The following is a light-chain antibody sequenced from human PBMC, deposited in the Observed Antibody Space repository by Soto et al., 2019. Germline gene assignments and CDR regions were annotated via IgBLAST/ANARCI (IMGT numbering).Light chain of an antibody. CDR3: QQYYGTLYT. V-gene: IGKV4-1*01. CDR2: WAS. J-gene: IGKJ2*01. Sequence: DIVMTQSPDSLAVSLGERATINCKSSYSLLYSSNNKNYLAWYQQKPGQPPKLLIYWASTRESGVPDRFSGSVSWTDFTLTISSLQAEDVAIYYCQQYYGTLYTFGQGTKLEIK. CDR1: YSLLYSSNNKNY.